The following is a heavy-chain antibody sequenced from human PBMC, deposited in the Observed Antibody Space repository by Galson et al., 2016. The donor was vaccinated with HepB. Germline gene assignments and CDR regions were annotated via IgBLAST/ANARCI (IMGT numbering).Heavy chain of an antibody. J-gene: IGHJ2*01. CDR1: GFTFSDYG. CDR3: ARAEYQMLYRGYFDL. D-gene: IGHD2-2*02. V-gene: IGHV3-23*01. Sequence: SLRLSCAASGFTFSDYGMTWVRQAPGKGLEWVSAMSGSGGNTYYADSVKGRFTISRDNSKSTLFLQMNSLRGEDTAVYYCARAEYQMLYRGYFDLWGRGALVTVSS. CDR2: MSGSGGNT.